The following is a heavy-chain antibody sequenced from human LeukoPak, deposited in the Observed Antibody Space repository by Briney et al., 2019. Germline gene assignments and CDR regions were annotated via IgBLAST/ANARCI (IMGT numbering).Heavy chain of an antibody. V-gene: IGHV4-59*01. CDR3: ARVVHCSSTSCLRRNYYYYYYMDV. J-gene: IGHJ6*03. CDR2: IYYSGST. Sequence: SETLSLTCTVSGGSISSYYWSWIRQPPGKGLEWIGYIYYSGSTNYNPSLKSRVTISVDTSKNQFSLKLSSVTAADTAVYYCARVVHCSSTSCLRRNYYYYYYMDVWGKGTTVTVSS. D-gene: IGHD2-2*01. CDR1: GGSISSYY.